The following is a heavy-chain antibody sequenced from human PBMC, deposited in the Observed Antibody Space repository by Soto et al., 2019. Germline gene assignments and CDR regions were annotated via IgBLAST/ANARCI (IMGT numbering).Heavy chain of an antibody. D-gene: IGHD5-18*01. CDR3: ARDGLGYPLPNSFYY. V-gene: IGHV3-48*02. J-gene: IGHJ4*02. CDR1: GFTFSSYS. Sequence: GGSLRLSCAASGFTFSSYSMNWVRQAPGKGLEWVSYISSSSSTIYYADSVKGRFTISRDNAKNSLYLQMNSLRDEDTAVYYCARDGLGYPLPNSFYYWGQGTLVPGSS. CDR2: ISSSSSTI.